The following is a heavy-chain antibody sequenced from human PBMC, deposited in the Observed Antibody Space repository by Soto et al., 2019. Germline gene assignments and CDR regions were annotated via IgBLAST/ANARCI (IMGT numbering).Heavy chain of an antibody. J-gene: IGHJ3*01. CDR1: GFTISGKKY. CDR2: LYDLDGS. V-gene: IGHV3-66*01. D-gene: IGHD1-1*01. Sequence: VQVVESGGGVVQPGGSLRLSCAAFGFTISGKKYVAWVRQAPGKGLEWVSALYDLDGSFYAASVKGRFTTSSDSSKTTVYLQMNDLRPDDTAVYYCATWHEREHAYDVWGQGTTVTVSS. CDR3: ATWHEREHAYDV.